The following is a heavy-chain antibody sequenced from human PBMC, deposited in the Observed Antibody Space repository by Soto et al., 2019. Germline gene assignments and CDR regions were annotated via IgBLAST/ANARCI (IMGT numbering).Heavy chain of an antibody. J-gene: IGHJ6*03. CDR1: GGSFSGYY. V-gene: IGHV4-34*01. Sequence: SETLSLTCAVYGGSFSGYYWSWIRQPPGKGLEWIGEINHSGSTNYNPSLKSRVTISVDTSKNQFSLKLSSVTAADTAVYYCARRARYCSGGSCRRPGLSIRKYYYYMDVWGKGTTVTVSS. CDR2: INHSGST. CDR3: ARRARYCSGGSCRRPGLSIRKYYYYMDV. D-gene: IGHD2-15*01.